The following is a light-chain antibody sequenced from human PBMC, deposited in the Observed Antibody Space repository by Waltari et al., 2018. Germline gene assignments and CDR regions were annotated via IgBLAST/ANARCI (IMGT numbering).Light chain of an antibody. Sequence: DIVMTQTPLSLPITPGEPASISCRSSQSLLYSNGNTYFHWYLQKPGQSPQLLIYGGSNRASGVPDRFSGSGSGTDFTLKISKVEAEDVGVYYCVQAIAFPWTFGQGTKVEIK. CDR3: VQAIAFPWT. V-gene: IGKV2-40*01. J-gene: IGKJ1*01. CDR1: QSLLYSNGNTY. CDR2: GGS.